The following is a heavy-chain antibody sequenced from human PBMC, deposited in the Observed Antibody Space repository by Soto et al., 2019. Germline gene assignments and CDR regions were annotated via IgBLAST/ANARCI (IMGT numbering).Heavy chain of an antibody. D-gene: IGHD2-2*01. CDR1: GGSISSSSYY. Sequence: SETLSLTCTVSGGSISSSSYYWGWIRQPPGKGLEWIGSIYYSGSTYYNPSLKSRVTISVDTSKNQFSLKLSSVTAADTAVYYCARHVSDIVVVPTAMPALWWFDPWGQGTLVTVSS. V-gene: IGHV4-39*01. CDR2: IYYSGST. CDR3: ARHVSDIVVVPTAMPALWWFDP. J-gene: IGHJ5*02.